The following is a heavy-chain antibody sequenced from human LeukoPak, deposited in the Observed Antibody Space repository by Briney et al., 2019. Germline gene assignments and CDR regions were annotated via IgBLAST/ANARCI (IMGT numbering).Heavy chain of an antibody. J-gene: IGHJ6*02. CDR1: GGSISSYY. Sequence: PSETLSLTCTVSGGSISSYYWSWIRQPPGKGLEGIGYIYYSGSTNYNPSLKSRVTISVDTSKNQFSLKLSSVTAADTAVYYRARYSGYDYGIYYYYYGMDVWGQGTTVTVSS. V-gene: IGHV4-59*08. D-gene: IGHD5-12*01. CDR3: ARYSGYDYGIYYYYYGMDV. CDR2: IYYSGST.